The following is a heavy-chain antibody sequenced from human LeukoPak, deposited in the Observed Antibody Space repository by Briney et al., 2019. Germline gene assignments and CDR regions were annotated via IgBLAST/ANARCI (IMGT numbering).Heavy chain of an antibody. D-gene: IGHD4-11*01. CDR1: GFTFSSYS. J-gene: IGHJ4*02. V-gene: IGHV3-21*01. CDR3: ARDLGGYSNYLFDY. Sequence: GGSLRLSCAASGFTFSSYSMNWVRQAPGKGPEWVSSISSSSSYIYYADSVKGRFTTSRDNAKNSLYLQMNSLRAEDTAVYYCARDLGGYSNYLFDYWGQGTLVTVSS. CDR2: ISSSSSYI.